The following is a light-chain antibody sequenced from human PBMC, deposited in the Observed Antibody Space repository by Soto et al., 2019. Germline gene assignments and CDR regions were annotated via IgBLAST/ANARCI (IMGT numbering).Light chain of an antibody. CDR3: MQALQTPYT. CDR1: QSLLHSNGYNY. CDR2: LGS. J-gene: IGKJ2*01. Sequence: DFVMTQSPLSLPVTPGEPASISCRSSQSLLHSNGYNYLDWYLQKPGQSPQLLIYLGSDRASGVPDRFSGSGSGTDFTLKSSRVEAEDVGVYYCMQALQTPYTFGQGTKLEIK. V-gene: IGKV2-28*01.